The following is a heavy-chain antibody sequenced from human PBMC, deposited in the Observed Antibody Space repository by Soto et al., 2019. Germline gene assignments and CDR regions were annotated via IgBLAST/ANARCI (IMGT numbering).Heavy chain of an antibody. CDR1: GGSVNSDNFY. CDR2: IYYTGST. CDR3: AKTGETTVTTNAEYFQH. Sequence: SETLSLTCTVSGGSVNSDNFYWSWIRQPPGRGLEWIGYIYYTGSTNYNPSLKSRVTISIDTSRNQFSLKLSSVTAADTAVYYCAKTGETTVTTNAEYFQHWGQGTLVTVSS. V-gene: IGHV4-61*01. D-gene: IGHD4-17*01. J-gene: IGHJ1*01.